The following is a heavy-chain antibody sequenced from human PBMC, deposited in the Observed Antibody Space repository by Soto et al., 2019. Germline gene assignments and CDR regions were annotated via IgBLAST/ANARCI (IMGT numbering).Heavy chain of an antibody. Sequence: QVQLQESGPGLVKPSETLSLTCSVSGGSISSYYWSWIRQPPGKGLEWIGYIYYSGSTNYNPSLKSRVTISVDTSKNQFSLKLSSVTAADTAVYYCARDDGDYEGGTFDYWGQGTLVTVSS. CDR2: IYYSGST. J-gene: IGHJ4*02. D-gene: IGHD4-17*01. V-gene: IGHV4-59*12. CDR3: ARDDGDYEGGTFDY. CDR1: GGSISSYY.